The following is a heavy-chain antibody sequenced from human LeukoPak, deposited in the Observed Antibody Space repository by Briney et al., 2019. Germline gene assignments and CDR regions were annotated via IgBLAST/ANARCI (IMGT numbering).Heavy chain of an antibody. Sequence: GGSLRLSCAASGFTFGSYAMSWVRQAPGKGLEWVSSISNSGGRTFYTDSVKGRFTISRDNSKITLYLQMNSLRAEDTAVYYCAKDQDSSSGYYYVATAFDIWGQGTMVTVSS. V-gene: IGHV3-23*01. CDR3: AKDQDSSSGYYYVATAFDI. D-gene: IGHD3-22*01. CDR2: ISNSGGRT. J-gene: IGHJ3*02. CDR1: GFTFGSYA.